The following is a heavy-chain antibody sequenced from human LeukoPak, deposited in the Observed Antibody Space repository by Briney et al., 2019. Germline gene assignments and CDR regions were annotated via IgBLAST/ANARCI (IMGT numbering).Heavy chain of an antibody. CDR1: GYTFTSYG. J-gene: IGHJ5*02. CDR3: ARGSQIQLWLNWFDP. V-gene: IGHV1-18*04. CDR2: ISAYNGNT. Sequence: GASVKVSCKASGYTFTSYGISWVRQAPGQGLEWMGWISAYNGNTNYAQKLQGRVTMTTDTSTSTAYMELRSLRSDDTAVYYCARGSQIQLWLNWFDPWGQGTLVTVSS. D-gene: IGHD5-18*01.